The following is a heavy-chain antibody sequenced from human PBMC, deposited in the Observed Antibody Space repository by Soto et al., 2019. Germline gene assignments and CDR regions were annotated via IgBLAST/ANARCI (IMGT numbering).Heavy chain of an antibody. V-gene: IGHV4-30-4*01. CDR1: GGSISSGDYY. Sequence: QVQLQESGPGLVKPSQTLSLTCTVSGGSISSGDYYWSWIRQPPGKGLEWIGYIYYSGSTYYNPSLKRRFTISVDTSKNQFSLKLGSVTAADTAVYYCARGVSDYSNPTAHFDYWGQGTLVTVSS. CDR2: IYYSGST. J-gene: IGHJ4*02. D-gene: IGHD4-4*01. CDR3: ARGVSDYSNPTAHFDY.